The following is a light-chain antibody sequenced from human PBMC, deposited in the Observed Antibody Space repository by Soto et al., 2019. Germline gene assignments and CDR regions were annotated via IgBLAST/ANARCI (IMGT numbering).Light chain of an antibody. J-gene: IGLJ3*02. Sequence: QSVLTQPPSASGSPGQSVTISCTGTSSDVGGYNYVSWYQQHPGKAPKLMIYEVSKRPSGVPDRFSGSKSGNTASLTVSGLRAEDEADYYCFSYAGNNNLGVFGGGTKLTVL. CDR1: SSDVGGYNY. CDR2: EVS. CDR3: FSYAGNNNLGV. V-gene: IGLV2-8*01.